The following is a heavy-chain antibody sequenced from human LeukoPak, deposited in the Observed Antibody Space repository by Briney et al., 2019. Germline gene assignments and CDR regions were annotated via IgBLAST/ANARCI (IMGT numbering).Heavy chain of an antibody. CDR1: GYTFTGYY. Sequence: VASVKVSCKASGYTFTGYYMHWVRQAPGQGLEWMGWINPNSGGTNYAQKFQGRVTMTRDTSISTAYMELSRLRSDDTAVYYCARQRGWYSGSLGADFDYWGQGTLVTVSS. J-gene: IGHJ4*02. V-gene: IGHV1-2*02. CDR2: INPNSGGT. D-gene: IGHD1-26*01. CDR3: ARQRGWYSGSLGADFDY.